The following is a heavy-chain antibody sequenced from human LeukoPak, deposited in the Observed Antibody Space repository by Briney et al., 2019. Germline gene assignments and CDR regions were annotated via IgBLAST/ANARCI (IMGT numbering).Heavy chain of an antibody. J-gene: IGHJ4*02. CDR2: IYYSGRT. Sequence: SETLSLTCTVSGGSISSGDYYWSWLRQPPGKGLEWIGYIYYSGRTYNNPSLKSLVTISVHTSKNHFSLKLSSVTPAHTAVYYCARDAYYYDSSGYYTLESFDYWGQGTLVTVSS. V-gene: IGHV4-30-4*08. CDR1: GGSISSGDYY. CDR3: ARDAYYYDSSGYYTLESFDY. D-gene: IGHD3-22*01.